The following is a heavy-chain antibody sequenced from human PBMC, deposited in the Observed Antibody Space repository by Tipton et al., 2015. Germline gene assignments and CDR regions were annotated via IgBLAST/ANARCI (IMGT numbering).Heavy chain of an antibody. D-gene: IGHD3-10*01. Sequence: TLSLTCTVSGGSVTSGSYYWNWIRQPPGQGLEWIGYIYYSGSTNYNPSLKSRVTMSVDTSKNQFSLKLSSVTAADTAVYYCARAFGSGTYYTNWFDPWGQGTLVTVSS. J-gene: IGHJ5*02. CDR3: ARAFGSGTYYTNWFDP. CDR1: GGSVTSGSYY. CDR2: IYYSGST. V-gene: IGHV4-61*01.